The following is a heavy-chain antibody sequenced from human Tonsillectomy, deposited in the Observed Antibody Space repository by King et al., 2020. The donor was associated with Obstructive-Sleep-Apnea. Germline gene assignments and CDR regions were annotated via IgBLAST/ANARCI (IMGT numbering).Heavy chain of an antibody. CDR1: GGSISSGDYY. CDR3: ARDIDNSGNGHFDI. J-gene: IGHJ3*02. Sequence: VQLQESGPGVVKPSQTLSLTCTVSGGSISSGDYYWSWIRQHPGQGLEWVGYISYRGSTYYNPSLKSRVTISVDTSKNQFSLNLSSVTAADTAVYYCARDIDNSGNGHFDIWGQGTMVTVSS. V-gene: IGHV4-31*03. D-gene: IGHD3-22*01. CDR2: ISYRGST.